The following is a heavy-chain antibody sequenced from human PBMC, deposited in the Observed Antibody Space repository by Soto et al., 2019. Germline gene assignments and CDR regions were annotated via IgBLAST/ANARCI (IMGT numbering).Heavy chain of an antibody. CDR2: IYSGGST. Sequence: GGSLRLSCAASGFTFSSYGMHWVRQAPGKGLEWVAVIYSGGSTYYADSVKGRFTISRDNSKNTLYLQMNSLRAEDTAVYYCARDGIAVADYGMDVWRQGTKVPVSS. D-gene: IGHD6-19*01. CDR3: ARDGIAVADYGMDV. J-gene: IGHJ6*02. CDR1: GFTFSSYG. V-gene: IGHV3-53*01.